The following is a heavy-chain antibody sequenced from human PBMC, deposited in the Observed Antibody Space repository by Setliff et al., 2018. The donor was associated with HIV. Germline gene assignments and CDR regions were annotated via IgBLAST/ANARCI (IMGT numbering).Heavy chain of an antibody. D-gene: IGHD3-16*01. CDR1: GASFSGYF. J-gene: IGHJ4*02. CDR3: VNPSGAMGDFDS. Sequence: SETLSLTCTLYGASFSGYFWSWIRQPPGKGLEWIGEINHAGSTNFNPSLKGRVTISVDMSKRQFSLHLTSVTAADTAVYYCVNPSGAMGDFDSWGQGTLVTVS. CDR2: INHAGST. V-gene: IGHV4-34*01.